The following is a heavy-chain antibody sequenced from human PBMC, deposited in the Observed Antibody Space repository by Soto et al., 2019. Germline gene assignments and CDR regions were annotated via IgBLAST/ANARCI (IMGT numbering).Heavy chain of an antibody. V-gene: IGHV1-69*13. J-gene: IGHJ6*02. CDR2: IIPIFGTA. D-gene: IGHD6-6*01. CDR1: GGTFSSYA. CDR3: ASAYSRSYQKYYLYYYGMDV. Sequence: GASGKVSCNASGGTFSSYAISWLRQAPGQGLEWWGGIIPIFGTANYAQKFQGRVTITADASTSTAYMELSSLRSEDTAAYYCASAYSRSYQKYYLYYYGMDVWVQGTTVTV.